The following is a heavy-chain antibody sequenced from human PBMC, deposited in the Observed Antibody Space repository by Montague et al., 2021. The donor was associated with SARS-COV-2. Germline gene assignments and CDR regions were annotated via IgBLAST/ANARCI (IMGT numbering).Heavy chain of an antibody. J-gene: IGHJ5*02. CDR2: TYHSGST. D-gene: IGHD3-10*01. CDR3: ARLGVVPSPRHFDP. V-gene: IGHV4-4*02. Sequence: SETLSLTCEVSGASISSNNWWIWVRQSPGKGLEWIGETYHSGSTNYNPSLRSRVTISVDKSKNQFSLKVNSVSAADTAVYYCARLGVVPSPRHFDPWGQGTLVTVSS. CDR1: GASISSNNW.